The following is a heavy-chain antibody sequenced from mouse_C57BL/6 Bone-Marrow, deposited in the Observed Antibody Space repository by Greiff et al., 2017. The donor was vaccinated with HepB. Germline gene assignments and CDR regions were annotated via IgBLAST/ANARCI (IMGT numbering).Heavy chain of an antibody. V-gene: IGHV5-4*01. Sequence: EVQWVESGGGLVKPGGSLKLSCAASGFTFSSYAMSWVRQTPEKRLEWVATISDGGSYTYYPDNVKGRFTISRDNAKNNLYLQMSHLKSEDTAMYYCARDPGSDYWGQGTTLTVSS. CDR2: ISDGGSYT. CDR1: GFTFSSYA. D-gene: IGHD1-1*01. CDR3: ARDPGSDY. J-gene: IGHJ2*01.